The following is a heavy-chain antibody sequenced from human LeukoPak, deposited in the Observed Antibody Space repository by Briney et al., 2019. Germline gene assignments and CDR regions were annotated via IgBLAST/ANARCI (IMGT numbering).Heavy chain of an antibody. V-gene: IGHV1-2*02. D-gene: IGHD3-16*01. CDR1: GYTFTGYY. J-gene: IGHJ4*02. CDR3: ATQRGSYLWGTDFDY. Sequence: ASVKVSCKASGYTFTGYYMHWVRQAPGQGLGWMGWINPNSGDTKYAQKFQGRVTMTRDTSISTAYMELSRLRSGDTAVYYCATQRGSYLWGTDFDYWGQGTLVTVSS. CDR2: INPNSGDT.